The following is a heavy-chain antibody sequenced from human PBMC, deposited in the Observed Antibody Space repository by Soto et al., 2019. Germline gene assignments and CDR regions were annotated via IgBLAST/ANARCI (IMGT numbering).Heavy chain of an antibody. CDR1: GFTFSTYS. V-gene: IGHV3-64*02. Sequence: GGSLRLSCAASGFTFSTYSMHWVRQAPGKGMEHVSGISINGANTCYGDSVKGRFTISRDNSKNTLYLQVGSLRAEDTAVYYCARGKGCTSATCYYDYYFDYWGQGTLVTVSS. CDR3: ARGKGCTSATCYYDYYFDY. CDR2: ISINGANT. D-gene: IGHD3-22*01. J-gene: IGHJ4*02.